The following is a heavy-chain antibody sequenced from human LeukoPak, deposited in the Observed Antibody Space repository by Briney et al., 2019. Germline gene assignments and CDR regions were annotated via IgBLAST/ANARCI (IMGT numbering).Heavy chain of an antibody. CDR2: IWYDGSNK. CDR1: GFTFSSYG. J-gene: IGHJ4*02. D-gene: IGHD6-13*01. Sequence: PGRSLRLSCAASGFTFSSYGMHWVRQAPGKGLEWVAVIWYDGSNKYYADSVKGRFTISRDNSKNTLYLQMNSLRAEDTAVYYCARMIAALVGGDFDYWGQGTLVTVSS. V-gene: IGHV3-33*01. CDR3: ARMIAALVGGDFDY.